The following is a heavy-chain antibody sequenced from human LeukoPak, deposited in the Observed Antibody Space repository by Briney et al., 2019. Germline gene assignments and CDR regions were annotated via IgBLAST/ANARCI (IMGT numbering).Heavy chain of an antibody. Sequence: GGSLRLSCEASGFTFSTYGMHWVRQAPGKGLEWVAGISYDGSNKYYADSVKGRFTISRDNSKNTLYLQMNGLRAEDTAVYYCAKDLRFWDHEKFTADYWGQGILVTVSS. CDR1: GFTFSTYG. CDR2: ISYDGSNK. V-gene: IGHV3-30*18. D-gene: IGHD3-3*01. J-gene: IGHJ4*02. CDR3: AKDLRFWDHEKFTADY.